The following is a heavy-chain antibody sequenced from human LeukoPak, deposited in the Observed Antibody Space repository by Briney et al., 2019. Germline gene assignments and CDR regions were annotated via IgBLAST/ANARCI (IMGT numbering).Heavy chain of an antibody. V-gene: IGHV1-18*01. Sequence: ASLKVSCKASGYTFRNYCMSWVRQAPGQGLEWMGWISGYNFNTNYAQKFQGRVTMTTDTSTTTAYMELRSLRSDDTAAYYCARDLRYFDWLFLSDFDYWGQGTLVIVSS. CDR2: ISGYNFNT. CDR3: ARDLRYFDWLFLSDFDY. D-gene: IGHD3-9*01. CDR1: GYTFRNYC. J-gene: IGHJ4*02.